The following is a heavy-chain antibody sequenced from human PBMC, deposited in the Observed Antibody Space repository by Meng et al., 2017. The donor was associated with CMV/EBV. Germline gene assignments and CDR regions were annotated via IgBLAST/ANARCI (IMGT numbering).Heavy chain of an antibody. CDR2: ISYDGSNK. Sequence: QVQVGESGGGVVQPGRSLRLSCAASGFTFSSYAMHWVRQAPGKGLEWVAVISYDGSNKYYADSVKGRFTISRDNSKNTLYLQMNSLRAEDTAVYYCAREDACYWGQGTLVTVSS. CDR1: GFTFSSYA. V-gene: IGHV3-30-3*01. J-gene: IGHJ4*02. CDR3: AREDACY.